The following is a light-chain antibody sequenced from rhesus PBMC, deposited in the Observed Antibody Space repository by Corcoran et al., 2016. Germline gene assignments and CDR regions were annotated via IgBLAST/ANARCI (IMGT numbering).Light chain of an antibody. CDR3: QQYNNFAFT. Sequence: DIQMTQSPSSLPASVGDRVTITCWASQGINNYLSWYQQKTGKAPKTLIYYVSSLETGVPSRLSGSRSGTDYTLTIRSLQPEDIATYYCQQYNNFAFTFGPGTKLDIK. CDR2: YVS. CDR1: QGINNY. V-gene: IGKV1-66*01. J-gene: IGKJ3*01.